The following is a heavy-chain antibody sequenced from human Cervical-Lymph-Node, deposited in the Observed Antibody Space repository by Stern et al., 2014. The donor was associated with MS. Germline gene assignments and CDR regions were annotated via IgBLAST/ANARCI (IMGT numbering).Heavy chain of an antibody. V-gene: IGHV4-61*08. CDR3: TREGDVLAGSWFDP. CDR1: GDSVNTGGFF. Sequence: QVQLQESGPGLVKPSETLSLSCTVSGDSVNTGGFFWTWIRQSPREGLQXIGYVYSSGATNYNPSFQSRVTISVDTSKNQFSLTLRSVTAADTAVYYCTREGDVLAGSWFDPWGQGVPVTVFS. CDR2: VYSSGAT. J-gene: IGHJ5*02. D-gene: IGHD6-13*01.